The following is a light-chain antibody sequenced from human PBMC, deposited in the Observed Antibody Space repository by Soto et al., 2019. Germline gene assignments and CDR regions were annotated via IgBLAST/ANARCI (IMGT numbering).Light chain of an antibody. V-gene: IGLV2-8*01. CDR2: EVS. CDR3: NSYVGSNNLI. CDR1: SSDVGGYNY. Sequence: QSALTQPPSASGSPGQSVTISCTGTSSDVGGYNYVSWYQQHPGKAPKLIIYEVSERPSGVPDRFSGSKSGNTASLTVSGLQAEDEADYYCNSYVGSNNLIFGGGTKLT. J-gene: IGLJ2*01.